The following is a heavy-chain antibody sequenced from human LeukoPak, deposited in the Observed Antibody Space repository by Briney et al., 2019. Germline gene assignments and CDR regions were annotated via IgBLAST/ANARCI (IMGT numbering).Heavy chain of an antibody. CDR1: GYTFTGYY. J-gene: IGHJ3*02. D-gene: IGHD3-3*01. CDR2: INPNSGGT. Sequence: ASVKVSCKASGYTFTGYYMHWVRQAPGQGLEWMGWINPNSGGTNYAQKFQGRVTMTRDTSISTAYMELSRLRSDDTAVYYCARDGPFHYDFWSGYPDAFDIWGQGTMVTVSS. CDR3: ARDGPFHYDFWSGYPDAFDI. V-gene: IGHV1-2*02.